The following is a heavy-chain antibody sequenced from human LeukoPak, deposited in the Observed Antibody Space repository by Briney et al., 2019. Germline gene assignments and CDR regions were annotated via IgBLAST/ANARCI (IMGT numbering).Heavy chain of an antibody. J-gene: IGHJ3*02. D-gene: IGHD3-9*01. V-gene: IGHV1-46*01. CDR2: INPSGGST. CDR3: ASLILTGYAGGLDAFDI. Sequence: ASVKVSCKASGYTFTSYYMHWVRQAPGQGLEWVGIINPSGGSTSYAQKFQGRVTMTRDTSTSTVYMELSSLRSEDTAVYYCASLILTGYAGGLDAFDIWGQGTMVTVSS. CDR1: GYTFTSYY.